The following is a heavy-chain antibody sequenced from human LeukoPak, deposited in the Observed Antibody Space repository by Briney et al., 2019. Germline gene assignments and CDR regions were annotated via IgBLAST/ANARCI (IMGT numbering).Heavy chain of an antibody. CDR2: ISGSGGST. Sequence: GGSLRLSCAASGFTFSSYGMSWVRQAPGKGLEWVSGISGSGGSTNYADSVKGRFTISRDNSKDTLYLQMNSLRAEDTALYYCARDSDSSGWLDYYMDVWGKGTTVTISS. J-gene: IGHJ6*03. V-gene: IGHV3-23*01. D-gene: IGHD6-19*01. CDR3: ARDSDSSGWLDYYMDV. CDR1: GFTFSSYG.